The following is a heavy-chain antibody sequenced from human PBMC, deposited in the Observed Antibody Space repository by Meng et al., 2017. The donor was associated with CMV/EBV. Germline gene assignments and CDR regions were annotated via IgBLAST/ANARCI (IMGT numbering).Heavy chain of an antibody. CDR2: IYYSGST. J-gene: IGHJ4*02. CDR3: ASKRGPFDY. V-gene: IGHV4-39*07. CDR1: GGSISSSSYY. Sequence: LTCTVAGGSISSSSYYWGWIRQPPGKGLEWIGSIYYSGSTYYNPSLKSRVTISVDTSKNQFSLKLSSVTAADTAVYYCASKRGPFDYWGQGTLVTVSS.